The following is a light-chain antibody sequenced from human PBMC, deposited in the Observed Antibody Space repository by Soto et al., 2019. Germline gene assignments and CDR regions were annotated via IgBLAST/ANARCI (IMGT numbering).Light chain of an antibody. CDR3: SSFANGIVV. V-gene: IGLV2-14*03. Sequence: QSVLTQPASVSGSPGQSITISCTATSSDVGGYYYVSWYQHHPGKAPKLMIYDVSNRPPGVSTRFSGSKSGNTASLTITELQAEDEADYYCSSFANGIVVFGGGTQLTVL. CDR2: DVS. CDR1: SSDVGGYYY. J-gene: IGLJ2*01.